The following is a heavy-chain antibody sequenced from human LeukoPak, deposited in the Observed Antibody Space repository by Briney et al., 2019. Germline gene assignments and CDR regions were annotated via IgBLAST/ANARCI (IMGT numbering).Heavy chain of an antibody. J-gene: IGHJ4*02. V-gene: IGHV1-2*04. CDR2: INPNSGGT. CDR3: ARGTNYYDSSGYPDLVDY. CDR1: GYSFTGYY. D-gene: IGHD3-22*01. Sequence: GASVKVSCKASGYSFTGYYMHWVRQAPGQGLEWMGWINPNSGGTNYAQKFRGWVTMTRDTSISTAYMELSRLRSDDTAVYYCARGTNYYDSSGYPDLVDYWGQGTLVTVSS.